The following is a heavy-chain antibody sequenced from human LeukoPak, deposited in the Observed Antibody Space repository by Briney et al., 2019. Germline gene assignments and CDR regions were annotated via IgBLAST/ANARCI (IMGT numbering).Heavy chain of an antibody. Sequence: SETLSLTCSVSGDSMSNYYWTWIRQPPGKALESIGYISDRGSTYYSPSLKSRATISADTSKNQISLKLTSVTAADTAVYYCARHVCSGGTCYLDYWGRGTLVSVSS. D-gene: IGHD2-15*01. J-gene: IGHJ4*02. CDR2: ISDRGST. CDR1: GDSMSNYY. CDR3: ARHVCSGGTCYLDY. V-gene: IGHV4-59*01.